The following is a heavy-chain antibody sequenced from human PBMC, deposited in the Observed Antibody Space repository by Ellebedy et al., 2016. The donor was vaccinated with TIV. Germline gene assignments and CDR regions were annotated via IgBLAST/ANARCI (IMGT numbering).Heavy chain of an antibody. CDR1: GFTFRTYT. CDR2: ISSNSAYI. D-gene: IGHD6-25*01. J-gene: IGHJ4*02. CDR3: ARDGGQASSDIGYFDY. V-gene: IGHV3-21*01. Sequence: GESLKISXAASGFTFRTYTMNWVRQAPGKGLEWVSAISSNSAYIYYADSVKGRLTISRDNARNSMFLQMNSLRADDTAVYYCARDGGQASSDIGYFDYWGQGTLVTVSS.